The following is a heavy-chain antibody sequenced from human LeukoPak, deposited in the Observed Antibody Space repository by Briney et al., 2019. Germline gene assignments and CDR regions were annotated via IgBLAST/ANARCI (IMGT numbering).Heavy chain of an antibody. J-gene: IGHJ5*02. Sequence: GGSLRLSCEATGFNFSDSYMTWVRQLPGKGLEWVSYISNSGNRTYYAASVRGRFTISRDNAENSLYLQMNSLKTEDTAVYYCTTDPGILTGYYPWGQGTLVTVSS. CDR2: ISNSGNRT. V-gene: IGHV3-11*01. CDR3: TTDPGILTGYYP. D-gene: IGHD3-9*01. CDR1: GFNFSDSY.